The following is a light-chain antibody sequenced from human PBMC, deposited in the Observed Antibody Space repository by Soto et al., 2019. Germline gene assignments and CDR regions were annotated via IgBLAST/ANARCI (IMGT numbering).Light chain of an antibody. CDR1: QSVLYSSNNKNY. Sequence: DIVMTQSPDSLAVSLGERATINCKSSQSVLYSSNNKNYLAWYQQKPGQPPKLLIYWASTRESGVPDRFSGSGSGTDFTLTISSLQAEDVAVYYCHQYFSTPPTFGGGTKVELK. J-gene: IGKJ4*01. CDR3: HQYFSTPPT. V-gene: IGKV4-1*01. CDR2: WAS.